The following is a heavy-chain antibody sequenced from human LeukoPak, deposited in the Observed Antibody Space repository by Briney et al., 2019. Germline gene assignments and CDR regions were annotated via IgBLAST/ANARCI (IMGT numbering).Heavy chain of an antibody. D-gene: IGHD2-8*01. Sequence: SETLSLTCTVSGGSISSGGYYWSWIRQHPGKGLEWIGYIYYSGSTYYNPSLKSRVTISVDTSKNQFSLKLSSVTAADTAVYYCARVSMRHSYYMDVWGKGTTSPSP. CDR1: GGSISSGGYY. V-gene: IGHV4-31*03. CDR3: ARVSMRHSYYMDV. CDR2: IYYSGST. J-gene: IGHJ6*03.